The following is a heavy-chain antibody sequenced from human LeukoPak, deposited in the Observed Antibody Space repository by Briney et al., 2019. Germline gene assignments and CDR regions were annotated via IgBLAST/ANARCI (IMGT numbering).Heavy chain of an antibody. Sequence: VASVKVSCKASGYTFTSYGISWVRQAPGQGLEWMGWISAYNGNTNYAQKLQGRVTMTTDTSTSTAYMELRSLRSEDTAVYYCARGSLLNPWLQFSFNWFDPWGQGTLVTVSS. CDR3: ARGSLLNPWLQFSFNWFDP. J-gene: IGHJ5*02. V-gene: IGHV1-18*01. CDR2: ISAYNGNT. CDR1: GYTFTSYG. D-gene: IGHD5-24*01.